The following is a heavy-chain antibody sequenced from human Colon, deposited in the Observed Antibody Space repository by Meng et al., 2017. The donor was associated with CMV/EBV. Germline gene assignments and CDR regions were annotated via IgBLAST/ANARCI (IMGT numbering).Heavy chain of an antibody. J-gene: IGHJ4*02. D-gene: IGHD3-10*01. CDR1: GSSFSPYY. Sequence: QLVAGVLAASEPLYPTCSVKGSSFSPYYWSCSCRSTGVGLARVAELEPTGCTNSNPSLKNRVTISIDTSTSHFSLNLTSATAADTAVYYCARGGCTPIRGVLPFDFWGQGTLVTVSS. V-gene: IGHV4-34*01. CDR3: ARGGCTPIRGVLPFDF. CDR2: LEPTGCT.